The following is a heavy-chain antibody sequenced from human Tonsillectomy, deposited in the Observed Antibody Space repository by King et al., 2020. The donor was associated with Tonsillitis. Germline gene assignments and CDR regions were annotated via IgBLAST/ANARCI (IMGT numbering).Heavy chain of an antibody. CDR1: GFTFSSYS. CDR2: IRSSGSSI. Sequence: VQLVESGGGLVQPGGSLRLSCAASGFTFSSYSIHWVRPAPGKGLEWVSYIRSSGSSIYYADSVKGRFTISRDNAKNSLYLQMNSLRAEDTAVYYCARGLVGRRGDYGMDVWGQGTTVTVSS. D-gene: IGHD1-1*01. V-gene: IGHV3-48*01. CDR3: ARGLVGRRGDYGMDV. J-gene: IGHJ6*02.